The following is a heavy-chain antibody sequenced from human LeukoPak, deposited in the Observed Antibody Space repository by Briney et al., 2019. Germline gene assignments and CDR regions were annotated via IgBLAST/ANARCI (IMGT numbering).Heavy chain of an antibody. D-gene: IGHD1-1*01. CDR3: ARDNDKVVDH. CDR2: ITAYNGNR. Sequence: ASVQVSCKTSGYTFSNYGISWVRQAPGQGLEWMGWITAYNGNRLYAQRFQGRITLTTDTSTSTSYMELRSLEYDDTAIYYCARDNDKVVDHWGQGTLVTVSS. V-gene: IGHV1-18*01. CDR1: GYTFSNYG. J-gene: IGHJ4*01.